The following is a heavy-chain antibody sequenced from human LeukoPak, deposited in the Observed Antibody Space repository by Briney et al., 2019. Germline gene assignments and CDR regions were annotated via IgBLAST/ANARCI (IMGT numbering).Heavy chain of an antibody. Sequence: PSETLSLSCTVSGGSISSYYWSWIRQPPGKGLEWIGYIYYSGSTNYNPSLKSRVTISVDTSKNQFSLKLSSVTAADTAVYYCAREVRVRGVIIAYYFDYWGQGTLVTVSS. CDR1: GGSISSYY. V-gene: IGHV4-59*01. J-gene: IGHJ4*02. D-gene: IGHD3-10*01. CDR2: IYYSGST. CDR3: AREVRVRGVIIAYYFDY.